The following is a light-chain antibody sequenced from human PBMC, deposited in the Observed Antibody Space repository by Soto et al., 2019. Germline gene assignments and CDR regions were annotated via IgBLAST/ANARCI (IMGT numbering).Light chain of an antibody. CDR3: QQYNSFWT. Sequence: DIQMTQSPSTLSASVGDRVTITCRASQSISSSLAWYQQKPGKAPKLLIYKASSLESGVPSRFSGSGSGTDFTLTIISVQPDDFATYYCQQYNSFWTFGQGTKVEI. CDR1: QSISSS. CDR2: KAS. V-gene: IGKV1-5*03. J-gene: IGKJ1*01.